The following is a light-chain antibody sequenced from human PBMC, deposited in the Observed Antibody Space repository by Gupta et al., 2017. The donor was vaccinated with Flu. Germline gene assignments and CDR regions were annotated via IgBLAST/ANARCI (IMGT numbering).Light chain of an antibody. CDR3: HQCSNLHM. CDR2: DAS. Sequence: VLTQSPGTLSLSPGERATLSCRASQSINNYIAWYQQKPGQAPRLLIYDASSRAAGTPPRFSGSGSGTDFTLTSSSLEPEDSAIYYWHQCSNLHMFGQGTKLEIK. CDR1: QSINNY. J-gene: IGKJ1*01. V-gene: IGKV3D-11*02.